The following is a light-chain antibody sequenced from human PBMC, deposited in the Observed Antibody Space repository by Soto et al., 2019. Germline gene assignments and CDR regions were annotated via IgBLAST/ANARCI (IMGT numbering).Light chain of an antibody. Sequence: QSALNQPASASGSPGQSITISCTGTSSDVGGYNYVSWYQQHPGKAPKLMIYDVSNRPSGVSNRFSGSESGNTASLTISGLQAEDEADYYCCSYTSSSTFVFGSGTKVTVL. J-gene: IGLJ1*01. CDR2: DVS. CDR3: CSYTSSSTFV. V-gene: IGLV2-14*01. CDR1: SSDVGGYNY.